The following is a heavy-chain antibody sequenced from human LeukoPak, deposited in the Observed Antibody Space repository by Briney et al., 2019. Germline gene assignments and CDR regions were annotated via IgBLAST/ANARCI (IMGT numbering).Heavy chain of an antibody. D-gene: IGHD6-19*01. CDR2: IYYSGST. J-gene: IGHJ4*02. CDR3: ARAVAGIFDY. CDR1: GGSISSSSYY. V-gene: IGHV4-39*01. Sequence: PSETLSLTCTVSGGSISSSSYYWGWVGQPPGKGLEWIGTIYYSGSTYYNPALKSRVTISVDTSKNQYSLKLRSVTAADAAVYYCARAVAGIFDYWGQGTLVTVSS.